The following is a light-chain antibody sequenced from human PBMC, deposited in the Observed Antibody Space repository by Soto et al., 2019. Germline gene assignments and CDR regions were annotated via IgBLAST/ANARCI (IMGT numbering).Light chain of an antibody. CDR1: QSVSSN. CDR2: DAS. V-gene: IGKV3-15*01. CDR3: QHYNHWPPYT. J-gene: IGKJ2*01. Sequence: EIVMTQSPATLSVSPGERATLSCRASQSVSSNLAWYQQKPGQAPRLRMYDASIRATGIPARFSGSGSATEFTLSISSLQSEDFAVYYCQHYNHWPPYTFGQGTKLEIK.